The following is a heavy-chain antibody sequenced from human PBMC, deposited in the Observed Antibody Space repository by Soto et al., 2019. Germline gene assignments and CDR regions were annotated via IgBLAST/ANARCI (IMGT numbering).Heavy chain of an antibody. Sequence: GASVNVSCKXSGFTFSNYGLNWVRQAPGQGLEWMGWVSANNGHTNYAQNLQGRVSMTTDTSTSTAYMELRGLRFDDTAVYYCARDIESVTAKHFFYYYAMDVWGQGTTVTVSS. CDR3: ARDIESVTAKHFFYYYAMDV. CDR2: VSANNGHT. D-gene: IGHD2-8*01. CDR1: GFTFSNYG. J-gene: IGHJ6*02. V-gene: IGHV1-18*01.